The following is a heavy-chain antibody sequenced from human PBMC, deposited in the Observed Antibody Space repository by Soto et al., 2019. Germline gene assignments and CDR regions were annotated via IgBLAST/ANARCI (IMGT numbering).Heavy chain of an antibody. D-gene: IGHD6-19*01. CDR1: GGSISSYY. Sequence: SETLSLTCTVSGGSISSYYWSWIRQPPGKGLEWIGYIYYSGSTNYNPSLKSRVTISVDTSKNQFSLKLSSVTAADTAVYYCARDRSSGWGGVFDYWGQGTLVTVSS. V-gene: IGHV4-59*01. CDR2: IYYSGST. CDR3: ARDRSSGWGGVFDY. J-gene: IGHJ4*02.